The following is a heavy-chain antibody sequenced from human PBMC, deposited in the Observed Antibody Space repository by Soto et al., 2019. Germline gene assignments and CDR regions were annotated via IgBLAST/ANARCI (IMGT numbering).Heavy chain of an antibody. CDR2: MHTGGNEK. Sequence: VQLVESGGGVVQPGGSLRLSCAASGFTFSYYGFHWVRQAPGKGLEWVAVMHTGGNEKYYLDSVKGRFTVSRDDSRNMVYLEMSGLRAEDTAEYFCARNADTTGHYSHFDLWGRGALVAVS. V-gene: IGHV3-33*08. CDR1: GFTFSYYG. CDR3: ARNADTTGHYSHFDL. J-gene: IGHJ4*02. D-gene: IGHD1-1*01.